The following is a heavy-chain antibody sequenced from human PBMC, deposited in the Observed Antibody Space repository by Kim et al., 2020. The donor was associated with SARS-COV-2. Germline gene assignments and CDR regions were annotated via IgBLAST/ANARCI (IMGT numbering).Heavy chain of an antibody. V-gene: IGHV3-33*05. Sequence: GGSLRLSCAASGFTFSSYGMHWVRQAPGKGLEWVAVISYDGNSEHYGDSVKGRFTISRDNSKNTLFLQMSSLRAEDTAVYYCARDDTYGDYVFGDYWGQGTLVTVSS. D-gene: IGHD4-17*01. CDR2: ISYDGNSE. CDR3: ARDDTYGDYVFGDY. CDR1: GFTFSSYG. J-gene: IGHJ4*02.